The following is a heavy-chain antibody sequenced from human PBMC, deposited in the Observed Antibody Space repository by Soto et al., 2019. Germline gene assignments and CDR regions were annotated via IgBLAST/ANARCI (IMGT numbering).Heavy chain of an antibody. CDR2: ISYDGSNK. J-gene: IGHJ6*02. D-gene: IGHD4-17*01. V-gene: IGHV3-30-3*01. CDR1: GFTFSSYA. Sequence: GSLRLSCAASGFTFSSYAMHWVRQAPGKGLEWVAVISYDGSNKYYADSGKGRFTISRDNSKNTLYLQMNSLRAEDTAVYYCARDRATVTTVLDYYGMDVWGQGTTVTVSS. CDR3: ARDRATVTTVLDYYGMDV.